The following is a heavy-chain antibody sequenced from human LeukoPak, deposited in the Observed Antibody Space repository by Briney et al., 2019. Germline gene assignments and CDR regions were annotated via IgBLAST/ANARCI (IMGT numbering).Heavy chain of an antibody. D-gene: IGHD6-19*01. CDR2: ISYSVSTI. V-gene: IGHV3-48*03. Sequence: GGSLRLSRVASGFTLSSYEMNWVRQAPGKGLEWVLYISYSVSTIYYAASVKGLFTISRDNAKNSLYLQMNSLSAEDTAFYYCTRVSGWYGMVVWGQGATVTVSS. CDR1: GFTLSSYE. J-gene: IGHJ6*02. CDR3: TRVSGWYGMVV.